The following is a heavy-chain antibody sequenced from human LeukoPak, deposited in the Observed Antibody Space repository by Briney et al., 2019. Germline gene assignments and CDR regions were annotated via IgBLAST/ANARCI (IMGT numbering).Heavy chain of an antibody. CDR1: GYTFTGYY. CDR2: INPNSGGT. CDR3: ARDCSSTSCYVYGMDV. Sequence: GASVKVSCKASGYTFTGYYMHWVRQAPGQGLEWMGRINPNSGGTNYAQKFQGRVTMTRDTSISTAYMELSRLRSDDTAVYYCARDCSSTSCYVYGMDVWGQGTTVTVSS. D-gene: IGHD2-2*01. V-gene: IGHV1-2*06. J-gene: IGHJ6*02.